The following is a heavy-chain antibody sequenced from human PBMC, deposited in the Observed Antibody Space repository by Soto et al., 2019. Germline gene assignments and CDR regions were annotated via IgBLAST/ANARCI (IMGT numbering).Heavy chain of an antibody. CDR3: AREEYYYDSSCYYPGAFDI. D-gene: IGHD3-22*01. Sequence: QVQLQESGPGLVKPSETLSLTCTGSGGSISSYYWSWIRQPPGKGLEWIGYIYYSGITNYNPSLNSLVTITVDASETQFTLKRSSVNAADTAVYYSAREEYYYDSSCYYPGAFDIWGQGTMVTVSS. CDR2: IYYSGIT. V-gene: IGHV4-59*01. CDR1: GGSISSYY. J-gene: IGHJ3*02.